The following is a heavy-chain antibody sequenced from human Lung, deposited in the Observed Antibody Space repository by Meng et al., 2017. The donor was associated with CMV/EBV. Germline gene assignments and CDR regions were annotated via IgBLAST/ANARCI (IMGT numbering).Heavy chain of an antibody. CDR1: GFTFSSYS. CDR3: ARLPRVGVGFLEWLDTDY. J-gene: IGHJ4*02. Sequence: EVQLVESGGGLVKPGGSLRLSCAASGFTFSSYSMNWVRQAPGKGLEWVSSISSSSSYIYYADSVKGRFTISRDNAKNSLYLQMNSLRAEDTAVYYCARLPRVGVGFLEWLDTDYWGQGTLVTVSS. D-gene: IGHD3-3*02. V-gene: IGHV3-21*01. CDR2: ISSSSSYI.